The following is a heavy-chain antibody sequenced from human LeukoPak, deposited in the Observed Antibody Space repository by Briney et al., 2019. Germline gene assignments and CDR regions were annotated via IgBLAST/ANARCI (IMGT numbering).Heavy chain of an antibody. V-gene: IGHV5-51*01. CDR2: IYPGDSDT. CDR3: ARQDGSGIYYFDY. CDR1: GYSFAFYW. D-gene: IGHD3-10*01. Sequence: GESLKISCKGSGYSFAFYWIGWVRQMPGKDLGWMGIIYPGDSDTGYSPSFQGQVTISADKSISTAYLQWSSLKASDTAMYYCARQDGSGIYYFDYWGQGTLVTVSS. J-gene: IGHJ4*02.